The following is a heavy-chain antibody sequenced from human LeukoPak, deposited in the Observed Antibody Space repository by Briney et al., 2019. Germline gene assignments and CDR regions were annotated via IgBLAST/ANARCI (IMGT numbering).Heavy chain of an antibody. V-gene: IGHV5-51*01. Sequence: GESLKISCKGSGYSFTSYWIGWVRQMPGKGLEWMGIIYPGDSDTRYSPSFQGQVTISADKSISTAYLQWSGLKASDTAMYYCARLPYYYDSSGYYGSIYFDYWGQGTLVTVSS. CDR2: IYPGDSDT. CDR1: GYSFTSYW. J-gene: IGHJ4*02. CDR3: ARLPYYYDSSGYYGSIYFDY. D-gene: IGHD3-22*01.